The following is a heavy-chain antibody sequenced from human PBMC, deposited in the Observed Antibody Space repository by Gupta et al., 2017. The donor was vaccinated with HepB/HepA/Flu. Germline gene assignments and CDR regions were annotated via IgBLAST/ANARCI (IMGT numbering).Heavy chain of an antibody. Sequence: EVQLLESGGGLVQPGGSLRLSCAASGFTFSTYAMTWVRQAPGKGLEWVSAISGSGDSTYYADSVKGRFTISRDNSKNTVYLELNSLRVEDTAIYYCAKDSCGSSCFYDMDVWGQGTTVTVSS. J-gene: IGHJ6*02. CDR3: AKDSCGSSCFYDMDV. CDR2: ISGSGDST. V-gene: IGHV3-23*01. CDR1: GFTFSTYA. D-gene: IGHD2-2*01.